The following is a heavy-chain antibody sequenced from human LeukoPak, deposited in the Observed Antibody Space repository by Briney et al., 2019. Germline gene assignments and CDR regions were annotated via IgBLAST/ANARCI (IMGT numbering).Heavy chain of an antibody. CDR3: TALDFWSGYSVDY. CDR1: GYSISSGYY. Sequence: KPSETLSLTCAVSGYSISSGYYWGWNRQPPGEGEEWIGRIDHSGSTYYNPSLKSRLTISVDKSNNHLYMKLSSVTAADTAVYYCTALDFWSGYSVDYWGQGTLVTVSS. J-gene: IGHJ4*02. V-gene: IGHV4-38-2*01. D-gene: IGHD3-3*01. CDR2: IDHSGST.